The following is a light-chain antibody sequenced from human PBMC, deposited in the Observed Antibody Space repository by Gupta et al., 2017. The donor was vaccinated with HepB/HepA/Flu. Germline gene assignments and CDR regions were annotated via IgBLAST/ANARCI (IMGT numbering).Light chain of an antibody. J-gene: IGKJ4*01. CDR2: DAS. CDR1: ESINNY. CDR3: QHRLCCPFT. Sequence: EVVLTQSPATLSLSPGEGATLSCRASESINNYLAWYHQTPGQAPTFLIYDASSRATGVPARFSGSGCGTEFTLNIDRREPEDVGFYYCQHRLCCPFTFGRGTQVEIK. V-gene: IGKV3-11*01.